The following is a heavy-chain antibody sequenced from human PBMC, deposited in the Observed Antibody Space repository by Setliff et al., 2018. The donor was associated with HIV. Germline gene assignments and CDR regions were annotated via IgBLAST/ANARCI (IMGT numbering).Heavy chain of an antibody. Sequence: SETLSLICTVSSGSISSGTYYWSWIRQYPGKGLEWIGYIDYSGSAFYNPSLKSRITISRDTSKNQFSLKMNSVTAADTVVYYCAREGKTALVTKYFDYWGHGKLVTV. CDR1: SGSISSGTYY. D-gene: IGHD5-18*01. V-gene: IGHV4-31*03. CDR3: AREGKTALVTKYFDY. J-gene: IGHJ4*01. CDR2: IDYSGSA.